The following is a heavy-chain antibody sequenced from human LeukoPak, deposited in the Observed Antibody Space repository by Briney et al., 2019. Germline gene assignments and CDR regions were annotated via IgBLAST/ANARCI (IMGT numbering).Heavy chain of an antibody. Sequence: GASVKVSCKASGYTFTGYYMRWVRQAPGQGLEWMGWINPNSGGTNHAQKFQGRVTMTRDTPISTAYMELSRLRSDDTAMYYCARYYIEGRCFDYWGQGTLVTVSS. CDR3: ARYYIEGRCFDY. J-gene: IGHJ4*02. V-gene: IGHV1-2*02. CDR1: GYTFTGYY. D-gene: IGHD3-10*01. CDR2: INPNSGGT.